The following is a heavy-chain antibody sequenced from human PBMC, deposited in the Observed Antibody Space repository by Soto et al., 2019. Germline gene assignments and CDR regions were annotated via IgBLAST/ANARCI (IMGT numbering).Heavy chain of an antibody. CDR3: TIFFFCNCSSDCYSDGAFDI. Sequence: ASVKVSCKASGYTFTSYGISWVRQAPGQGLEWMGWISAYNGNTNYAQKLQGRVTMTTDTSTSTAYMELRSLRSDDTAVYYCTIFFFCNCSSDCYSDGAFDIWGQGTMVTVSS. J-gene: IGHJ3*02. D-gene: IGHD2-21*02. V-gene: IGHV1-18*01. CDR1: GYTFTSYG. CDR2: ISAYNGNT.